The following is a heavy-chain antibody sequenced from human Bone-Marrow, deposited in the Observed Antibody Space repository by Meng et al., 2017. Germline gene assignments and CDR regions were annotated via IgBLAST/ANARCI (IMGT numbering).Heavy chain of an antibody. Sequence: GESLKISCKGSGYSFTSYWIGWVRQMPGKGLEWMGIIYPGDSDTRYRPSFQGQVTISADKSISTAYLQWSSLKASDTAMYYCARGRTYYYDSSGYYYYPDFDYWGQGTLVTVSS. CDR2: IYPGDSDT. CDR1: GYSFTSYW. V-gene: IGHV5-51*01. D-gene: IGHD3-22*01. CDR3: ARGRTYYYDSSGYYYYPDFDY. J-gene: IGHJ4*02.